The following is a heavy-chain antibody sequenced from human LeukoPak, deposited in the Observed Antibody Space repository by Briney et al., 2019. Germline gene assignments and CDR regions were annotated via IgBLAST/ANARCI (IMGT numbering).Heavy chain of an antibody. CDR3: AKDGPKLRYFDWLARLDY. V-gene: IGHV3-9*01. CDR1: GFTFDDYA. Sequence: GGSLRLSCAASGFTFDDYAMHWVRQAPGKGLEWVSGISWNSGSIGYADSVKGRFTISRDNAKNALYLQMNSLRAEDTAVYYCAKDGPKLRYFDWLARLDYWGQGTLVTVSS. D-gene: IGHD3-9*01. J-gene: IGHJ4*02. CDR2: ISWNSGSI.